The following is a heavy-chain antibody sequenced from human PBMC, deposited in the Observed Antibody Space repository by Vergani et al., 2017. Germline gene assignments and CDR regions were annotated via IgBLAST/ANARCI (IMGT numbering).Heavy chain of an antibody. J-gene: IGHJ3*02. Sequence: QVQLQESGPGLVKPSQTLSLTCTVSRGSITRGGHYWSWTRQHPGKGLEWIGYIYYSGNTYYNPALKSRVSISVDTSKNQFSLNLYSVTAADTAVYYCARWIDYGEYGEWDAFDIWGQGTMVTVSS. CDR1: RGSITRGGHY. V-gene: IGHV4-31*03. CDR3: ARWIDYGEYGEWDAFDI. D-gene: IGHD4/OR15-4a*01. CDR2: IYYSGNT.